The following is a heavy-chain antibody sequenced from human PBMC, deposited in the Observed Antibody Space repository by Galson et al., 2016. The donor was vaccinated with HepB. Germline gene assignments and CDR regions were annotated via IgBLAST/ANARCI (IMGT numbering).Heavy chain of an antibody. Sequence: SVRLSCTASGFPFSRYDIRWVRQAPGQGLEWMARTIRVSATATYVQTFQGRVTITTDKSTSTVYLELNSLTCDDTAVYFCARDGMGRGVNGRYYYGMDVWGQGTTVTVSS. CDR1: GFPFSRYD. CDR2: TIRVSATA. D-gene: IGHD3-10*01. CDR3: ARDGMGRGVNGRYYYGMDV. V-gene: IGHV1-69*05. J-gene: IGHJ6*02.